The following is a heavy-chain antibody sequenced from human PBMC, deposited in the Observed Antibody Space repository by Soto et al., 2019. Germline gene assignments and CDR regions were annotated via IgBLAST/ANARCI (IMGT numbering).Heavy chain of an antibody. CDR3: ARITGYYDSSGYPAYFDY. V-gene: IGHV2-26*01. CDR2: IFSNDEK. D-gene: IGHD3-22*01. J-gene: IGHJ4*02. Sequence: DLEWLAHIFSNDEKSYSTSLKSRLTISKDTSKSQVVPTMTNMDPVDTATYYCARITGYYDSSGYPAYFDYWGQGTLVTVSS.